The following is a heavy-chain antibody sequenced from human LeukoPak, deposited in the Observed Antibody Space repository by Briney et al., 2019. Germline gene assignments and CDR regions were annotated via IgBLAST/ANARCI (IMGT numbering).Heavy chain of an antibody. CDR3: ATSVGRYYFDY. D-gene: IGHD2-15*01. CDR1: GFTVSSNY. CDR2: IYSGGST. Sequence: PGGSLRLSCAASGFTVSSNYMSWVRQAPGKGLEWASIIYSGGSTNYADSVKGRFTISRDNSKDTLYLHMNSLRAVDTAVYYCATSVGRYYFDYWGQGALVTVSS. V-gene: IGHV3-53*01. J-gene: IGHJ4*02.